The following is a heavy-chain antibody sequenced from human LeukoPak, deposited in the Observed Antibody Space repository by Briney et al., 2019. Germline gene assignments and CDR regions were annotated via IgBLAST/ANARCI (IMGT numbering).Heavy chain of an antibody. CDR2: IYYSGST. V-gene: IGHV4-59*08. D-gene: IGHD3-3*01. CDR3: ARQQYDFRFDY. CDR1: GGSISSYY. J-gene: IGHJ4*02. Sequence: SETLSLTCTVSGGSISSYYWSWIRQPPGKGLEWIGYIYYSGSTNYNPSLKSRVTISVDTSKNQFSLKLSSVTAADTAVYHCARQQYDFRFDYWGQGTLVTVSS.